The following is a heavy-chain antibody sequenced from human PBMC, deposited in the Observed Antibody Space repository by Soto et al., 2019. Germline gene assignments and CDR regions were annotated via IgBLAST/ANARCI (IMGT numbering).Heavy chain of an antibody. CDR3: ANVSAAPRGWYGSGWGTFDS. Sequence: SCAASGFTFTSHGMHWVRQAPGKGLDWVAAISSTGNNQYYADSVKGRFTISRSDSTNCLDLEVKSLRVEDTGIYYCANVSAAPRGWYGSGWGTFDSWGQGTLVTVS. J-gene: IGHJ4*02. CDR2: ISSTGNNQ. CDR1: GFTFTSHG. D-gene: IGHD6-19*01. V-gene: IGHV3-30*18.